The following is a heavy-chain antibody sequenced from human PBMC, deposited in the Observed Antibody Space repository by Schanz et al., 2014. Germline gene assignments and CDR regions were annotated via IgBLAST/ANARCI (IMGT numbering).Heavy chain of an antibody. CDR3: VRVPSRDVSFDL. CDR2: IIPILGIA. CDR1: GYTFNNYTYV. J-gene: IGHJ2*01. D-gene: IGHD3-16*01. V-gene: IGHV1-18*01. Sequence: QVQLVQSGAEVKKPGASVKVSCKASGYTFNNYTYVMIWVRQAPGQGLEWMGRIIPILGIANYAQKLQGRVTMTTDTSANTAYMELRSLRSDDTAHYYCVRVPSRDVSFDLWGRGTLVTVSS.